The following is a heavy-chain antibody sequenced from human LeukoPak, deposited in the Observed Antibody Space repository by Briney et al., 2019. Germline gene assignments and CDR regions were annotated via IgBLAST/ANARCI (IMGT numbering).Heavy chain of an antibody. Sequence: SETLSLTCAVYGGSFSGYYWSWIRQPPGKGLEWIGEINHSGSTNYNPSLKSRVTISVDTSKNQLSLKLSSVTAADTAVYYCARRRHNFDFYDVWGQGTRVTVSS. CDR3: ARRRHNFDFYDV. CDR1: GGSFSGYY. V-gene: IGHV4-34*01. J-gene: IGHJ3*01. CDR2: INHSGST. D-gene: IGHD3/OR15-3a*01.